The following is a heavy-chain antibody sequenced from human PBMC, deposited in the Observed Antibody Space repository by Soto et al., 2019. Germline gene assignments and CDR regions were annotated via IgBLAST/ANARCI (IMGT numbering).Heavy chain of an antibody. J-gene: IGHJ4*02. Sequence: QITLKESGPTLVKPTQTLTLTCTFSGFSLSSTRVAVGWIRQPPGKALEWLALIYWDDDKRYSPFLKSRLTSXXXTXENQVVLTMTNMAPVDTATYYCAHSVVAGLGYYFDYWGQGTLVTVSS. CDR2: IYWDDDK. CDR3: AHSVVAGLGYYFDY. D-gene: IGHD6-19*01. CDR1: GFSLSSTRVA. V-gene: IGHV2-5*02.